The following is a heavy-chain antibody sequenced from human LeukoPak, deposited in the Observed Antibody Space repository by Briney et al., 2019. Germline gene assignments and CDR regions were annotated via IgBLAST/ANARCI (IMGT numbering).Heavy chain of an antibody. CDR2: IGAAGDT. Sequence: GGSLRLSCAASGITLSTFDMHWVRQTTGEGQERISAIGAAGDTYYSDSVKGRFTISRENAKNSLSLQMNSLRAGDTAVYFCTRGHGIWSGSRLSNAFDIWGQGTMVTVSS. D-gene: IGHD3-3*01. CDR1: GITLSTFD. V-gene: IGHV3-13*01. J-gene: IGHJ3*02. CDR3: TRGHGIWSGSRLSNAFDI.